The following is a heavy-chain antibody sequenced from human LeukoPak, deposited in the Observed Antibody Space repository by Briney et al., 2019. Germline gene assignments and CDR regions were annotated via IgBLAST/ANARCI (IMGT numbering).Heavy chain of an antibody. D-gene: IGHD3-22*01. CDR2: IIPIFGTA. J-gene: IGHJ4*02. CDR1: GGTFSSYA. Sequence: ASVKVSCKASGGTFSSYAISWVRQAPGQGLEWMGGIIPIFGTANYAQKFQGRVTITADESTSTAYMELSSLRSEDTAVYYCAKGGTYYYDSSGYYCDYWGQGTLVTVSS. CDR3: AKGGTYYYDSSGYYCDY. V-gene: IGHV1-69*13.